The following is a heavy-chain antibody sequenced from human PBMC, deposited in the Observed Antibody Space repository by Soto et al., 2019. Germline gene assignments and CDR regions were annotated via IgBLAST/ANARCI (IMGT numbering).Heavy chain of an antibody. Sequence: SETLSLTCSVSGGSISSSSYFWGWIRQPPGKGLEWIGSIYYSGSTYYNPSLKSRVTVSVDTSKNQFSLKLSSVSAADTAVYYCARHPSDFWFDPWGQGTLVTVS. CDR2: IYYSGST. V-gene: IGHV4-39*01. CDR3: ARHPSDFWFDP. J-gene: IGHJ5*02. CDR1: GGSISSSSYF. D-gene: IGHD2-21*02.